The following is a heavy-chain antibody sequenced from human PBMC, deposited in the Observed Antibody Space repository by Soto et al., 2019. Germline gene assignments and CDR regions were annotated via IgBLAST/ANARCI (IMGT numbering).Heavy chain of an antibody. CDR2: IKQDGSEK. CDR1: GFTFSSYW. V-gene: IGHV3-7*01. J-gene: IGHJ6*02. D-gene: IGHD6-13*01. Sequence: PGGSLRLSCAASGFTFSSYWMSWVRQAPGKGLEWVANIKQDGSEKYYVDSVKGRFTISRDNAKNSLYLQMNSLRAEDTAVYYCAKDLGSGYSSSWYLPGGRYYYGIDVWGQGTPVTVSS. CDR3: AKDLGSGYSSSWYLPGGRYYYGIDV.